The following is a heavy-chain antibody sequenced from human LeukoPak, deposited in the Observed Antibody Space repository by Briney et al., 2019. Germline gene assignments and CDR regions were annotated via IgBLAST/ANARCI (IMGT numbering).Heavy chain of an antibody. V-gene: IGHV3-30-3*01. CDR3: ARGGQSRYCSSTSCYYDY. CDR1: GFTFSSYA. J-gene: IGHJ4*02. Sequence: GGSLRLSCAASGFTFSSYAMHWVRQAPGKGLEWVAVISYDGSNKYYADSVKGRFTISRDNSKNTLYLQMNSLRAEDTAVYYCARGGQSRYCSSTSCYYDYWGQGTLVTVS. CDR2: ISYDGSNK. D-gene: IGHD2-2*01.